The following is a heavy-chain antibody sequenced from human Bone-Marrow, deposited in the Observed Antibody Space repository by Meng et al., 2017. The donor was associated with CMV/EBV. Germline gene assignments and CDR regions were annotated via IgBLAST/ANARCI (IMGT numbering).Heavy chain of an antibody. V-gene: IGHV4-39*01. J-gene: IGHJ3*02. CDR1: GGSISSSSYY. D-gene: IGHD5-12*01. CDR2: IYYSGST. Sequence: SETLSLTCTVSGGSISSSSYYWGWIRQPPGKGLEWIGSIYYSGSTYYNPSPKSRVTISVDTSKNQFSLKLSSVTAADTAVYYCALPGSYYRDPFDIWGQGTMVTVSS. CDR3: ALPGSYYRDPFDI.